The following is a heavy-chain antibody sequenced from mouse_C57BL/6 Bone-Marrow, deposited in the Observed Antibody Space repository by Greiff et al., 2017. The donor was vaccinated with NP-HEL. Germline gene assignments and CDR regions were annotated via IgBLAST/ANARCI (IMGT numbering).Heavy chain of an antibody. D-gene: IGHD1-1*01. CDR2: IYPGSGST. CDR1: GYTFTSYW. Sequence: QVQLQQSGAELVKPGASVKMSCKASGYTFTSYWITWVKQRPGQGLEWIGDIYPGSGSTNYNEKFKSKATLTVDTSSSTAYMQLSSLTSEDSAVYYCARGDYYGSRGFDYWGQGTTLTVSS. V-gene: IGHV1-55*01. J-gene: IGHJ2*01. CDR3: ARGDYYGSRGFDY.